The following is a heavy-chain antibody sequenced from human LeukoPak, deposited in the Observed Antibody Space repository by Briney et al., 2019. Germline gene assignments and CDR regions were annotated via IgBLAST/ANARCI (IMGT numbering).Heavy chain of an antibody. CDR3: AHGLTYYAMDV. CDR1: GNSFTNYN. V-gene: IGHV1-46*01. Sequence: ASVKVSCKASGNSFTNYNMHWVRLAPGQGLEWVGIITPSNGATNYAQKFRGRVTMTRDTSTSTIYMELRSLRSDDTAVYYCAHGLTYYAMDVWGQGTTVTVSS. CDR2: ITPSNGAT. D-gene: IGHD3-16*01. J-gene: IGHJ6*02.